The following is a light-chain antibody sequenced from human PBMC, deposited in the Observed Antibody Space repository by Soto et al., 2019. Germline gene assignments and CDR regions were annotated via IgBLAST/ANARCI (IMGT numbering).Light chain of an antibody. CDR2: GAS. CDR1: QTFSGH. CDR3: QQANSFPFT. V-gene: IGKV1-39*01. Sequence: DIQMTQSPSSLSASVGDTVTISCRANQTFSGHLNWYQQKPGKAPKLLIYGASFLQSGVPSRFSGSGSGTDFTLTISSLQPDDSSTYYCQQANSFPFTFGPGTKVEVK. J-gene: IGKJ3*01.